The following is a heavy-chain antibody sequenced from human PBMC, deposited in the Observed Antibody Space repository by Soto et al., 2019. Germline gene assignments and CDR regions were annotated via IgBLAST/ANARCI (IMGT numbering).Heavy chain of an antibody. CDR3: ATWGDDASWFDP. Sequence: VASLTISCDGAAYTFTSYWISWVRQMPGKGLEWMGRIEPSDSYTNYSPSLQGHVTISVDKSVSTAYLHWGSLKASDTAMYYCATWGDDASWFDPWGQGTLVTVS. V-gene: IGHV5-10-1*01. CDR2: IEPSDSYT. D-gene: IGHD2-21*01. J-gene: IGHJ5*02. CDR1: AYTFTSYW.